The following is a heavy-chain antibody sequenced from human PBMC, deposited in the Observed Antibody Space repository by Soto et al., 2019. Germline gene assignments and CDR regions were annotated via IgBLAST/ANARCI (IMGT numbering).Heavy chain of an antibody. Sequence: SETLSLTCTVSGDSINNNDYYWNWIRQTPGKGLEWIGYVYYSGSTYYIPSLKSRLSMSVDTSKNQFSLKLSSVTAADTAIYYCARMSYYYDKWYFDLWGRGTLATVSS. CDR3: ARMSYYYDKWYFDL. V-gene: IGHV4-30-4*01. CDR2: VYYSGST. J-gene: IGHJ2*01. D-gene: IGHD3-22*01. CDR1: GDSINNNDYY.